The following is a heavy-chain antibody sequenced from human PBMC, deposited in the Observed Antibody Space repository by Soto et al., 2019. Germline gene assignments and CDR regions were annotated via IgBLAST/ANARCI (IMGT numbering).Heavy chain of an antibody. V-gene: IGHV1-69*08. Sequence: QVQLVQSGAEVKKPGSSVKVSCKASGGTFSSYTISWVRQAPGQGLEWMGRIIPILGIANYAQKFQGRVTITADKSTITAYMELIRLRSEDKAVYYCARERGYSGYDLTAEDYFYKDVWGKGTTVNVSS. D-gene: IGHD5-12*01. CDR3: ARERGYSGYDLTAEDYFYKDV. CDR1: GGTFSSYT. CDR2: IIPILGIA. J-gene: IGHJ6*03.